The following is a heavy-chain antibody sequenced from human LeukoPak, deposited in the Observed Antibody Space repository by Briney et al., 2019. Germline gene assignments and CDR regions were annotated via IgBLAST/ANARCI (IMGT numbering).Heavy chain of an antibody. Sequence: GGSLRLSCVASGFTFRTYAMNWVRQAPGKGLEWVSYIGSSSSPIYYADSVKGRFTISRDNAKNSLYLQMNSLRAEDTALYYCAKDIDSSSWYGAFDIWGQGTMVTVSS. V-gene: IGHV3-48*04. CDR1: GFTFRTYA. J-gene: IGHJ3*02. CDR2: IGSSSSPI. D-gene: IGHD6-13*01. CDR3: AKDIDSSSWYGAFDI.